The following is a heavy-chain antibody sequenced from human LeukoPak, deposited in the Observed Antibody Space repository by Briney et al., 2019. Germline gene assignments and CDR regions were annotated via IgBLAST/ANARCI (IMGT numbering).Heavy chain of an antibody. CDR3: ARGIAVAPYYYYMDV. CDR1: GYTFTSYG. Sequence: ASVKVSCKASGYTFTSYGITWVRQAPGQGLEWMGWISAYNGNTNYAQKLQGRVTMTRDMSTSTVYMELSSLRSEDTAVYYCARGIAVAPYYYYMDVWGKGTTVTVSS. CDR2: ISAYNGNT. D-gene: IGHD6-19*01. V-gene: IGHV1-18*01. J-gene: IGHJ6*03.